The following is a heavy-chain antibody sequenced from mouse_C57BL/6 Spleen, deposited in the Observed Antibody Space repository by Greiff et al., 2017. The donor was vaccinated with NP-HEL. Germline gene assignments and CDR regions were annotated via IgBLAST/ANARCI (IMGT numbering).Heavy chain of an antibody. CDR2: IFPGSGST. D-gene: IGHD1-1*01. CDR3: ARSSHYYGSSYGAMDY. CDR1: GYTFTDYY. J-gene: IGHJ4*01. V-gene: IGHV1-75*01. Sequence: VQLQQSGPELVKPGASVKISYKASGYTFTDYYINWVKQRPGQGLEWIGWIFPGSGSTYYNEKFKGKATLTVDKSSSTAYMLLSSLTSEDSAVYFCARSSHYYGSSYGAMDYWGQGTSVTVSS.